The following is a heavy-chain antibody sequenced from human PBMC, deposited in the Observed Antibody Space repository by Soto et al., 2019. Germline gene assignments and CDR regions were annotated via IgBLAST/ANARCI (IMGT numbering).Heavy chain of an antibody. CDR2: ISWDGEST. V-gene: IGHV3-43D*04. CDR1: VYAFEDYA. CDR3: AKVGQLDITTGHAYFDH. J-gene: IGHJ4*02. Sequence: PGWSLRLSCATSVYAFEDYAMHWVRQVPGKGLEWVSLISWDGESTYYADPVKGRFTVSRDNSEKSLYLQMNSVRVDDTALYYCAKVGQLDITTGHAYFDHWGQGTLVTVSS. D-gene: IGHD5-12*01.